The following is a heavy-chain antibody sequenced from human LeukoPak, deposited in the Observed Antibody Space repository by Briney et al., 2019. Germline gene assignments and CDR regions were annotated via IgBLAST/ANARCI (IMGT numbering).Heavy chain of an antibody. CDR3: AREGDYGGGWFDP. Sequence: PGGSLRLSCAASGFTLSNYWMSWVRQAPGKGLEWIGEINHSGSTNYNPSLKSRVTISVDTSKNQFSLKLSSVTAADTAVYYCAREGDYGGGWFDPWGQGTLVTVSS. D-gene: IGHD4-17*01. CDR2: INHSGST. CDR1: GFTLSNYW. J-gene: IGHJ5*02. V-gene: IGHV4-34*01.